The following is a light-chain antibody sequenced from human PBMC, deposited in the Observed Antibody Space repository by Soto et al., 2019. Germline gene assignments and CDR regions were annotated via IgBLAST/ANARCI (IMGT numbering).Light chain of an antibody. CDR2: RGS. J-gene: IGLJ3*02. V-gene: IGLV1-47*01. Sequence: QSVLTQPPSASGTPGQRVTISCSESSSSIGSNYIYWYQQLPGTAPKLLIYRGSQRPSGVPDRFSGSKSGTSASLAISGLRSEDEADYYCAAWDDSLRGWVFGGGTKLTVL. CDR1: SSSIGSNY. CDR3: AAWDDSLRGWV.